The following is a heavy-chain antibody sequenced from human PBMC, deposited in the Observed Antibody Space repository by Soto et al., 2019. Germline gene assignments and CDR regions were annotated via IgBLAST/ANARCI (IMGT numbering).Heavy chain of an antibody. CDR1: GFTFRSYA. V-gene: IGHV3-23*01. CDR2: ISDSGGSA. Sequence: LRLSCAASGFTFRSYAMSWVRQAPGKGLEWVTTISDSGGSASYADSVKGRLTISRDNSMNTLYLQMNSLTVEDTAIYFCAKRDLAYWGQGTLVTVSS. CDR3: AKRDLAY. J-gene: IGHJ4*02.